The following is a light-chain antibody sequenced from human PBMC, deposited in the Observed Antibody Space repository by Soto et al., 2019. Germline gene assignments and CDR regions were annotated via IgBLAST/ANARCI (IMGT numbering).Light chain of an antibody. CDR2: NNS. CDR3: VSWDDSLNGWV. CDR1: SSTIGNNA. V-gene: IGLV1-44*01. J-gene: IGLJ3*02. Sequence: QSVLTQPPSASGTPGQRVTISCSGSSSTIGNNAVNWYQQLPGTAPKLLIYNNSQRPSGVPDRFSGSKSGTSASLAISGLQSEDEADYYCVSWDDSLNGWVFGGGTKVTVL.